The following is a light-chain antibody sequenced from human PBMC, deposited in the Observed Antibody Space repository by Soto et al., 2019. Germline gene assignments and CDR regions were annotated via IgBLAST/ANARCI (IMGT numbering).Light chain of an antibody. CDR2: AAV. Sequence: IQLTQSPASLSASVGDTVTITCWASQAINTYLNWYQQKPGEAPKIRIYAAVGLQAGSPSRFRGSGCWTDFTLTISSLQPEDGATYYYQEIYGDPGLTFGGGTKVEI. V-gene: IGKV1-39*01. CDR3: QEIYGDPGLT. J-gene: IGKJ4*01. CDR1: QAINTY.